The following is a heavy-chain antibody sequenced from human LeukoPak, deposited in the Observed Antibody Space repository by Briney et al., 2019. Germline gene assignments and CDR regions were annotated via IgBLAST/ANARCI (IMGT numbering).Heavy chain of an antibody. CDR1: GGTFNSYA. D-gene: IGHD6-13*01. V-gene: IGHV1-69*06. CDR2: IIPQFDSP. J-gene: IGHJ4*02. CDR3: ARVTGYRIEDYFDY. Sequence: SVKVSCKASGGTFNSYAINWVRQAPGQGLEYMGLIIPQFDSPNYARNLQGRVSITADTSSNTVYMELSSLRSEDTAVYYCARVTGYRIEDYFDYWGQGTLVTVSS.